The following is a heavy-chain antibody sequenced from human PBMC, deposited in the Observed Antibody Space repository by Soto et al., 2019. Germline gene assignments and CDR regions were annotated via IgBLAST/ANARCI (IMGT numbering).Heavy chain of an antibody. Sequence: ASVKVSCKVSGYTLTELSMHWVRQAPGKGLEWMGGFDPEDGETIYAQKFQGRVTMTEDTSTDTAYMELSSLRSEDTAVYYCATWSGYCSGGSCYFHWFDPWGQGTLVTVSS. J-gene: IGHJ5*02. V-gene: IGHV1-24*01. CDR1: GYTLTELS. CDR2: FDPEDGET. D-gene: IGHD2-15*01. CDR3: ATWSGYCSGGSCYFHWFDP.